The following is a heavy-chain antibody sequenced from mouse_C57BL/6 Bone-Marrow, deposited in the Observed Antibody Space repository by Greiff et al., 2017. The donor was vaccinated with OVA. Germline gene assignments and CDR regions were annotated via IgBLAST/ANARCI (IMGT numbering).Heavy chain of an antibody. CDR3: VRDKDYAMDY. CDR1: GFSFNTYA. J-gene: IGHJ4*01. V-gene: IGHV10-1*01. CDR2: IRSKSNNYAT. Sequence: EVQGVESGGGLVQPKGSLKLSCAASGFSFNTYAMNWVRQAPGKGLEWVARIRSKSNNYATYYADSVKDRFTISRDDSESMLYLQMNNVKTEDTAMYYCVRDKDYAMDYWGQGTSVTVSS.